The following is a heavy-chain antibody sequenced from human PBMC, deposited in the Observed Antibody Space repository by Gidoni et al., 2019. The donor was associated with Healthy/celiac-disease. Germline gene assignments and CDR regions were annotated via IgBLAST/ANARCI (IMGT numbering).Heavy chain of an antibody. CDR3: VRDRGSGWYYFDY. D-gene: IGHD6-19*01. CDR2: IWYDGSNK. J-gene: IGHJ4*02. V-gene: IGHV3-33*01. Sequence: VQLVESGGGVVQSGRSLRLSCAASGFPFRNYGMHWVRQAPGKGLEWVAVIWYDGSNKYYADSVKGRFTISRDNSKNSLYLQMNSLRAEDTAVYYCVRDRGSGWYYFDYWGQGTLVTVSS. CDR1: GFPFRNYG.